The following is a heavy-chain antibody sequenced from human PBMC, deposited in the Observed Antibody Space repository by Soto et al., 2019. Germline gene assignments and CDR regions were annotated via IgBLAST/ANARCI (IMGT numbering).Heavy chain of an antibody. CDR1: GFTFSSYN. D-gene: IGHD2-2*01. CDR3: ARGGRICRDNWFGP. Sequence: EVQLVESGGGLVKPGGSLRLSCAASGFTFSSYNMNWARQAPGKGLEWVASMSSSGSFIYYADPLKGRFTISRDNAKNSLYLQMNRLKVDDTAVYYCARGGRICRDNWFGPWGQGTLVIVSS. J-gene: IGHJ5*02. CDR2: MSSSGSFI. V-gene: IGHV3-21*01.